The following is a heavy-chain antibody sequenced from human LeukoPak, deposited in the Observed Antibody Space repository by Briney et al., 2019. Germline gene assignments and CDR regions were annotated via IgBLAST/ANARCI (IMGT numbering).Heavy chain of an antibody. J-gene: IGHJ4*02. Sequence: ASVTVSCTASGYTFTSYAMHWVRQAPGQRLEWTGWINAGNGNTKYSQKFQGRVTITRDTSASTAYMELSSLRSEDTAVYYCGIVATSYWGQGTLVTVSS. CDR1: GYTFTSYA. V-gene: IGHV1-3*01. CDR3: GIVATSY. CDR2: INAGNGNT. D-gene: IGHD5-12*01.